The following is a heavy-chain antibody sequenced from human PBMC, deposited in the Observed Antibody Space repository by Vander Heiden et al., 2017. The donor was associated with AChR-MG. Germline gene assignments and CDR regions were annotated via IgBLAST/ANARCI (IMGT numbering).Heavy chain of an antibody. Sequence: QVQLVESGGGVVQPGRSLRLSCAASGFTFSSYGMHWVRQAPGKGLEWVAVIWYDGSNKYYADSVKGRFTISRDNSKNTLYLQMNSMRAEDTAVYYCARDSRAAGDDAFDIWGQGTMVTVSS. J-gene: IGHJ3*02. CDR2: IWYDGSNK. CDR1: GFTFSSYG. V-gene: IGHV3-33*01. D-gene: IGHD6-13*01. CDR3: ARDSRAAGDDAFDI.